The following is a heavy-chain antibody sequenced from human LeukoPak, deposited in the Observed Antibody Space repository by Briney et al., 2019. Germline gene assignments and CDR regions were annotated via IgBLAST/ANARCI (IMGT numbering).Heavy chain of an antibody. J-gene: IGHJ6*02. Sequence: PGGSLRLSCAASGFTFSNYAMSWVRQAPGKGLEWVSTLSGGGALTYHADSVQGRFTISRDNSKHTLYLQMNSLRAEDTAVYYCARVGYASGSDSYFHYYGMDVWGQGTTVTVSS. CDR2: LSGGGALT. V-gene: IGHV3-23*01. D-gene: IGHD3-10*01. CDR3: ARVGYASGSDSYFHYYGMDV. CDR1: GFTFSNYA.